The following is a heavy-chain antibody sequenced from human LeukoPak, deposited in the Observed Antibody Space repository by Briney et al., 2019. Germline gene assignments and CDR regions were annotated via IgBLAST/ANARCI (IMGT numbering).Heavy chain of an antibody. J-gene: IGHJ6*02. CDR1: GGTFSSYA. CDR2: IISIFGTS. D-gene: IGHD2-2*01. CDR3: ASGPDIVVVPAARGAYYYYGMDV. V-gene: IGHV1-69*13. Sequence: SVKVSCKSSGGTFSSYAISWVGQDPGQGLEWMGGIISIFGTSNYAQKFPGSVTIPADESTRTAYMELSSLRSEDTAVYYCASGPDIVVVPAARGAYYYYGMDVWGQGTTVTVSS.